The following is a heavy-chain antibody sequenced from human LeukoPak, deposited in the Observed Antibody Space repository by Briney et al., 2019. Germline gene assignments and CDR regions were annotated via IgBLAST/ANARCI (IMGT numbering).Heavy chain of an antibody. V-gene: IGHV1-24*01. CDR1: GYTLTELS. J-gene: IGHJ6*02. CDR3: ATGETIAARSYYYYGMDV. D-gene: IGHD6-6*01. CDR2: FDPEDGET. Sequence: ASVKVSCKVSGYTLTELSMHWVRQAPGKGLEWMGGFDPEDGETIYAQKFQGRATMTEDTSTDTAYMELSSLRSEDTAVYYCATGETIAARSYYYYGMDVWGQGTTVTVSS.